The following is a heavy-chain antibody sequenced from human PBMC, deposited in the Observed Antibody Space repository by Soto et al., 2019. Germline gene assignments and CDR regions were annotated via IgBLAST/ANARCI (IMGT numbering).Heavy chain of an antibody. D-gene: IGHD2-15*01. CDR2: INHSGST. CDR3: ATGYCSGGTCPSFYYYGMDV. Sequence: TSETLSLTCAVYGGSFSGYYWSWIRQPPGKGLEWIGEINHSGSTNYSPSLKSRVTMSVDTSKNHFSLRLISVTAADTAVYYCATGYCSGGTCPSFYYYGMDVWGQGTTVTVSS. CDR1: GGSFSGYY. J-gene: IGHJ6*02. V-gene: IGHV4-34*01.